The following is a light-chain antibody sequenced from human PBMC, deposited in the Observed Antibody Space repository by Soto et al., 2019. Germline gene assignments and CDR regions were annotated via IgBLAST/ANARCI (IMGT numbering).Light chain of an antibody. V-gene: IGLV1-40*01. CDR1: SSNIGAGYD. Sequence: QSVLTQPPSVSGAPGQRVTISCTGSSSNIGAGYDVHWYQRIPGTAPKLLIYAISNRPSGVPDRFSGSKSGTSASLDITGLQAEDEADYYCSSYTPDGLDVFGTGTKLTVL. J-gene: IGLJ1*01. CDR2: AIS. CDR3: SSYTPDGLDV.